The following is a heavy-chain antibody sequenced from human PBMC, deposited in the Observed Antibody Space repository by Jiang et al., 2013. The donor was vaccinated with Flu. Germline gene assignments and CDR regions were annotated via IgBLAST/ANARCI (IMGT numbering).Heavy chain of an antibody. D-gene: IGHD1-14*01. CDR2: IQYDGSLT. J-gene: IGHJ6*02. CDR3: ARDTTPMDV. CDR1: GLTFRRSG. Sequence: VQLVESGGGVVQPGGSLRLSCATSGLTFRRSGMHWVRQAPGKGLEWVSFIQYDGSLTEYAASVRGRFTISRDNSDDTVFLQMNSLSPEDTGVYYCARDTTPMDVWGQGTTVNVS. V-gene: IGHV3-30*02.